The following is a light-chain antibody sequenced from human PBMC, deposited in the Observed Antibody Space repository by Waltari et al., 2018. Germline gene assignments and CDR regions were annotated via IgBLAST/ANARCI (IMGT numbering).Light chain of an antibody. CDR3: LLYYAGSHV. CDR2: STN. J-gene: IGLJ7*01. Sequence: QTVVTQEPSLTVSPGGTVTLTCAYSTGAVTSGFFPSWFQQKPGQAPRSLVYSTNFRHSWTPDRFSGPLLGGKAALTLSGVQPEDEADYYCLLYYAGSHVFGGGTHLTVL. CDR1: TGAVTSGFF. V-gene: IGLV7-43*01.